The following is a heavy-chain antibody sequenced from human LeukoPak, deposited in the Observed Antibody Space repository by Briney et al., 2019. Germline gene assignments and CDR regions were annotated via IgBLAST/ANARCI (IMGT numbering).Heavy chain of an antibody. D-gene: IGHD5-18*01. CDR2: IYYSGST. Sequence: SETLSLTCTVSGGSISSYYWSWIRQPPGKGLEWIGDIYYSGSTNYNPSLKSRVTISVDTSKNQFSLRLSSVTAAHTAVYYCARHIRGYSYGPFDYWGQGSLVTVSS. V-gene: IGHV4-59*08. CDR1: GGSISSYY. CDR3: ARHIRGYSYGPFDY. J-gene: IGHJ4*02.